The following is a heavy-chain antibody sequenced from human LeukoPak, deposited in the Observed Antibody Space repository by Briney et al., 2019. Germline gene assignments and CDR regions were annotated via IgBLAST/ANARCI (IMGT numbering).Heavy chain of an antibody. J-gene: IGHJ4*02. D-gene: IGHD6-13*01. V-gene: IGHV3-21*01. CDR1: GFTFSSYS. CDR3: AREPRLPGYSTLPIDY. CDR2: ISSSSSYI. Sequence: NSGGSLRLSCAASGFTFSSYSMNWVRQAPGKGLEWVSSISSSSSYIYYADSVKGRFTISRDNAKNSLYLQMNSLRAEDTAVYYCAREPRLPGYSTLPIDYWGQGTLVTVSS.